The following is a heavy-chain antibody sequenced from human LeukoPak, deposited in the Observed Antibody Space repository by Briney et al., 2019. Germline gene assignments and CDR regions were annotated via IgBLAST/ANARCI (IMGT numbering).Heavy chain of an antibody. CDR2: IYYSGST. Sequence: PSETLSLTCTVSGDSIRSSSYYWGWMRQPPGKGLEWIGSIYYSGSTSYNPSLKSRVTISLDTSKNQFSLKLTSVTAADTAVYYCARKGYSISWYSPWGQGTLVTVSS. D-gene: IGHD6-13*01. CDR3: ARKGYSISWYSP. J-gene: IGHJ5*02. V-gene: IGHV4-39*07. CDR1: GDSIRSSSYY.